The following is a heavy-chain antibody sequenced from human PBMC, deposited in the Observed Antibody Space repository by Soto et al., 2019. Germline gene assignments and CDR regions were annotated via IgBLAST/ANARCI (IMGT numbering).Heavy chain of an antibody. CDR2: INPNSGGT. V-gene: IGHV1-2*04. J-gene: IGHJ4*02. D-gene: IGHD4-4*01. Sequence: ASVKVSCKASGYTFTGYYMHWVRQAPGQGLEWMGWINPNSGGTNYAQKFQGWVTMTRDTSISTAYMELSRLRSDDTAVYYCARGQSSNDYSIFESIDYWGQGTLVTVSS. CDR3: ARGQSSNDYSIFESIDY. CDR1: GYTFTGYY.